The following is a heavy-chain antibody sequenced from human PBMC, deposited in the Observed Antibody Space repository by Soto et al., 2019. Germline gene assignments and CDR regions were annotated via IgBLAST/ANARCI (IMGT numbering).Heavy chain of an antibody. J-gene: IGHJ4*02. CDR3: AIMVGIVAAGATNGKFKYFDN. CDR2: MNPNSGNT. CDR1: GYTFTSYD. D-gene: IGHD6-13*01. V-gene: IGHV1-8*01. Sequence: ASVKVSCKASGYTFTSYDINWVRQATGQGLERMGWMNPNSGNTGYAQKFQGRVTMTRNTSISTAYMELSSLRSEDTAVYYCAIMVGIVAAGATNGKFKYFDNWGQGTLVTVSS.